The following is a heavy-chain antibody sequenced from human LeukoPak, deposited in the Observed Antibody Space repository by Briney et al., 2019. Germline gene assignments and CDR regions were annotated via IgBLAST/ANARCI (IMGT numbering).Heavy chain of an antibody. CDR3: AREDSVATRDSLDY. Sequence: QSGGSLRLSCAASGFTFSSYAMHWVRQAPGKGLEWVAVISYDGSNKYYADSVKGRFTISRDNSKNTLYLQMNSLRAEDTAVYYCAREDSVATRDSLDYWGQGTLVTVSS. V-gene: IGHV3-30*01. CDR1: GFTFSSYA. CDR2: ISYDGSNK. D-gene: IGHD5-12*01. J-gene: IGHJ4*02.